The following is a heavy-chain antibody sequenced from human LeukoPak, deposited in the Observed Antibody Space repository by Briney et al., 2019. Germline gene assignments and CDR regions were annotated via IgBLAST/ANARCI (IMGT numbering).Heavy chain of an antibody. V-gene: IGHV3-74*01. CDR2: INEDGSST. J-gene: IGHJ4*02. Sequence: GGSLRLSCAASGYTFSRYWMPWVRQGPGKGLVWVSRINEDGSSTSYAESVRGRFTISRDNAKNTLYLQMNSLRAEDAAVYYCTTDTFGARDSWGQGTLVTVSS. D-gene: IGHD3-10*01. CDR1: GYTFSRYW. CDR3: TTDTFGARDS.